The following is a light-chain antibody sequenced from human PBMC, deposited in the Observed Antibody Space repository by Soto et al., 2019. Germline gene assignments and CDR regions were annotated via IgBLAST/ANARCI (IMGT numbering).Light chain of an antibody. V-gene: IGKV1-39*01. CDR2: AAS. CDR3: QQSYSTPPT. Sequence: DIQMTQSPPSLSASVGDRVTITCRARQSIYTYLNWYQQKPGKSPELLIYAASSLQSGVPSRFSDSGSGTDFTLTISTLQPEDCATYYCQQSYSTPPTFGQGTKVEI. J-gene: IGKJ1*01. CDR1: QSIYTY.